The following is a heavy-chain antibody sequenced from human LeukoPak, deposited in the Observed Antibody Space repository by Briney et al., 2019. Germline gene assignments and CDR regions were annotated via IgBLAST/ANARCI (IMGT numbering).Heavy chain of an antibody. V-gene: IGHV1-69*13. D-gene: IGHD4-17*01. Sequence: SVKLSCKASGGTFSSYAISWVRQAPGQGLEWMGGIIPIFSTANYAQKFQGRVTITADESTSTPYIALSSRRANGTDEYFFARGGPEMTTVTTIYFGGQGTLVTVSS. CDR3: ARGGPEMTTVTTIYF. J-gene: IGHJ4*02. CDR1: GGTFSSYA. CDR2: IIPIFSTA.